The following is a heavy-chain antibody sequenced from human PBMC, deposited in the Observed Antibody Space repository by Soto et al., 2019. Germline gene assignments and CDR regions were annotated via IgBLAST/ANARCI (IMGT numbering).Heavy chain of an antibody. CDR1: GFTFSKYA. CDR2: IYSGGST. CDR3: ARSYYYYGMDV. V-gene: IGHV3-53*04. J-gene: IGHJ6*02. Sequence: GGSLRLSCAASGFTFSKYAMTWARQAPGKGLEWVSVIYSGGSTYYADSVKGRLTISRHNSKNTLYLQMNSLRAEDTAVYYCARSYYYYGMDVWGQGTTVTVSS.